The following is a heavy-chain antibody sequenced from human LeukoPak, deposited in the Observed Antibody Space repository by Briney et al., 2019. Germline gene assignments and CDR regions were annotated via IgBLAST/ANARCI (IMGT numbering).Heavy chain of an antibody. D-gene: IGHD1-26*01. CDR2: IWYDGGTK. CDR1: GFPFSTYG. CDR3: ARASGCYDY. Sequence: PGGSLRLSCAASGFPFSTYGMHWVRQAPGEGLEWVAVIWYDGGTKYYADSVKGRFTISRDNSKNTLYLQMNSLRPEDTAVYYCARASGCYDYWGQGTLVTVSS. J-gene: IGHJ4*02. V-gene: IGHV3-33*01.